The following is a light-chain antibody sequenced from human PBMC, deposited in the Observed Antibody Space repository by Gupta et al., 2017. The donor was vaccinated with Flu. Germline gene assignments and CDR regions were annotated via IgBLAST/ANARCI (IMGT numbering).Light chain of an antibody. V-gene: IGKV3-20*01. CDR2: GAS. J-gene: IGKJ1*01. CDR3: QQDGSSPQWT. CDR1: QSVSSSY. Sequence: IVLTQSPGTLSLSPGERATLSCRASQSVSSSYLAWYQQKPGQAPRLLIYGASSRATGIPDRFSGSGAGTDFTLTISRLEPEDFAVYYCQQDGSSPQWTFGQGTKVEIK.